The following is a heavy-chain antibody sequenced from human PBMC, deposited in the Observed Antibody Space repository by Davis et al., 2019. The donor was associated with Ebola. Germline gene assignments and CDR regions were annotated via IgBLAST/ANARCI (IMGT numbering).Heavy chain of an antibody. CDR2: INPSGGST. V-gene: IGHV1-46*01. Sequence: ASVKVSCKASGYTFTSYYMHWVRQAPGQGLEWMGIINPSGGSTTYAQKFQGRVTITADKSTSTAYMELSSLRSEDTAVYYCARYPVGDGYNHDYWGQGTLVTVSS. CDR3: ARYPVGDGYNHDY. D-gene: IGHD5-24*01. J-gene: IGHJ4*02. CDR1: GYTFTSYY.